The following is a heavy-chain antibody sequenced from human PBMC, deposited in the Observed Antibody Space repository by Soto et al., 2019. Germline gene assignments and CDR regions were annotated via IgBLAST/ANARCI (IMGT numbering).Heavy chain of an antibody. V-gene: IGHV1-69*01. D-gene: IGHD1-26*01. J-gene: IGHJ3*02. Sequence: QVQLVQSGAEVKKPGSSVKVSCKSSGGTFTNYPITWVRQAPGQGFEWMGGIIPMFGTANYAQKLQGRVTITADESTSTAYMDLSSLRSEDTAVYYCARENRGRGTFDIWGQGTMVTVSS. CDR1: GGTFTNYP. CDR2: IIPMFGTA. CDR3: ARENRGRGTFDI.